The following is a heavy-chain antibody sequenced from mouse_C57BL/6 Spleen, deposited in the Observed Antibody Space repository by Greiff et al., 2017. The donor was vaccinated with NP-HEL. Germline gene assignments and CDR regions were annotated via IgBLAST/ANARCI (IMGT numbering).Heavy chain of an antibody. CDR2: IYPGSGDT. V-gene: IGHV1-55*01. CDR1: GYPFTSYW. CDR3: ARGVNSNYGVYYAMDD. D-gene: IGHD2-5*01. Sequence: QVQLQQPGAELVKPGASVKMSCKASGYPFTSYWITWVKQRPGQGLEWIGDIYPGSGDTNYNEKFKSKATLTVDNSSSTAYMQLSSLTSEDSAVYYCARGVNSNYGVYYAMDDWGPGTSVTVSS. J-gene: IGHJ4*01.